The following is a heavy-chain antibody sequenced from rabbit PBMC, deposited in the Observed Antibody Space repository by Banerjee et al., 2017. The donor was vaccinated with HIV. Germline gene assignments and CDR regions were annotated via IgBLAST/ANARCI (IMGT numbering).Heavy chain of an antibody. CDR2: IGAGSSGTT. V-gene: IGHV1S45*01. Sequence: QEQLVESGGGLVQPEGSLTLTCKASGFTLSSYWMWWVRQAPGKGLEWIACIGAGSSGTTYYASWAKGRFTISKTSSTTVTLQMTSLTAADTATYFCARAYGTGGGLALWGQGTLVTVS. CDR1: GFTLSSYW. J-gene: IGHJ3*01. D-gene: IGHD7-1*01. CDR3: ARAYGTGGGLAL.